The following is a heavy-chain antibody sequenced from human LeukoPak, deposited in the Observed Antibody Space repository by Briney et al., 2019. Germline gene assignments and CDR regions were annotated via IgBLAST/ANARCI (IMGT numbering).Heavy chain of an antibody. Sequence: SETLSLTCAAYGASFSGYYWSWIRQPPGKGLEWIGEINHSGNTNYNPSLKSRVTISVDTSKSQFSLNLSSVTAADTAVYYCARVEYSYGYVSSWGQGTLVTVSS. D-gene: IGHD5-18*01. V-gene: IGHV4-34*01. CDR3: ARVEYSYGYVSS. CDR2: INHSGNT. CDR1: GASFSGYY. J-gene: IGHJ4*02.